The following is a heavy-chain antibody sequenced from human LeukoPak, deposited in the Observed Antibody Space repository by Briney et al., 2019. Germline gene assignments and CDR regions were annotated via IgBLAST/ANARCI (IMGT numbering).Heavy chain of an antibody. Sequence: SVKVSCKASGGTFSSYAISWVRQAPGQGLEWMGRIIPMFDTANYAQKFQGRVTITADKSTSTAYMELGSLRSEDTAVYYCAVRNCSSTTCSGPLDYWGQGTLVTVSS. J-gene: IGHJ4*02. V-gene: IGHV1-69*06. CDR2: IIPMFDTA. CDR3: AVRNCSSTTCSGPLDY. CDR1: GGTFSSYA. D-gene: IGHD2-2*01.